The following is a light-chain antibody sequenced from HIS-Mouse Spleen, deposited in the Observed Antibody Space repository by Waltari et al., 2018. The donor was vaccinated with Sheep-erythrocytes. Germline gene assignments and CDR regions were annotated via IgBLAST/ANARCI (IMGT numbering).Light chain of an antibody. V-gene: IGLV2-11*01. CDR2: DVS. CDR3: CSYAGSYNHV. J-gene: IGLJ1*01. CDR1: SSDVGGYNY. Sequence: QSALTQPRSVSGSPGQSCTLSRTGTSSDVGGYNYVPWYQQYPGKAPKLMIYDVSKRPSGVPDRFSGSKSGNTASLTISGLQAEDEADYYCCSYAGSYNHVFATGTKVTVL.